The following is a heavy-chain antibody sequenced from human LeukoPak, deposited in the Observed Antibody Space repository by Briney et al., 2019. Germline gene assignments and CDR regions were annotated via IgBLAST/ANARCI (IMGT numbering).Heavy chain of an antibody. CDR1: GGPISSSNW. V-gene: IGHV4-4*02. Sequence: AETLSLTCAVSGGPISSSNWWSWVRQPPGTGLEWIGEIYHSGSTNYNPSLKSRVTISVDKSKNQFSLKLSSVTAADTAVYYCARLLMTYYYDSSGYYYDYYYYYGMDVWGQGTTVTVSS. CDR2: IYHSGST. J-gene: IGHJ6*02. CDR3: ARLLMTYYYDSSGYYYDYYYYYGMDV. D-gene: IGHD3-22*01.